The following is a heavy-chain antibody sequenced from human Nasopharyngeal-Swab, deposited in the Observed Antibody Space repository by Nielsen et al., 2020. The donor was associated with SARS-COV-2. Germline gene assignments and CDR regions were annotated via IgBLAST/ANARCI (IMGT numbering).Heavy chain of an antibody. CDR3: ARRKGSGGTCLGY. CDR2: MNPNSGNT. D-gene: IGHD2-15*01. J-gene: IGHJ4*02. V-gene: IGHV1-8*01. CDR1: GYTFTSYD. Sequence: ASVKVSCKASGYTFTSYDINWVRQATGQGLEWMGWMNPNSGNTGYAQKFQGRVTMTRNTSIDTAYMELTSLRSEDTAVYYCARRKGSGGTCLGYWGQGTLVTVSS.